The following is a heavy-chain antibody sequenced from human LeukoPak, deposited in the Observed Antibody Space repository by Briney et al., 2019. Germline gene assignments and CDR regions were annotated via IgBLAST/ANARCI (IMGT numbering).Heavy chain of an antibody. J-gene: IGHJ3*02. D-gene: IGHD6-6*01. CDR3: ARDSGLVPHAFDI. Sequence: SETLSLTCTVSGASISSYYWSWIRQPPGKGLEWIGYIYYSGSTNYNPSLKSRVTISVDTSKNQFSLKLSSVTAADTAVYYCARDSGLVPHAFDIWGQGTMVTVSS. CDR2: IYYSGST. V-gene: IGHV4-59*01. CDR1: GASISSYY.